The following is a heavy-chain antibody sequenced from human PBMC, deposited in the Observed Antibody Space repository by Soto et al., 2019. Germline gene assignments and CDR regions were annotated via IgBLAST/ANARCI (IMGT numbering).Heavy chain of an antibody. CDR3: ARNEVGGYCSGGSCYSWFDP. Sequence: SETLSLTCTVSGGSISSYYWSWIRQPPGKGLEWIGYIYYSGSTNYNPSLKSRVTISVDTSKNQFSLKLSSVTAADTAVYYCARNEVGGYCSGGSCYSWFDPWGQGTLVTVSS. CDR2: IYYSGST. J-gene: IGHJ5*02. CDR1: GGSISSYY. D-gene: IGHD2-15*01. V-gene: IGHV4-59*01.